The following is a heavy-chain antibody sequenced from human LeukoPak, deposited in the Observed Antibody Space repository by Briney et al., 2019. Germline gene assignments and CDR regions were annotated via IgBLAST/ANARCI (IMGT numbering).Heavy chain of an antibody. CDR1: GYTFTSYY. CDR2: INPSGGST. Sequence: ASVKVSCKASGYTFTSYYMHWVRQAPGQGLEWMGIINPSGGSTSYAQKFQGRVTMTRDTSTSTVYMELSSLRSEDTAVYCCARVKRVVVQNDAFDIWGQGTMVTVSS. CDR3: ARVKRVVVQNDAFDI. V-gene: IGHV1-46*01. D-gene: IGHD2-15*01. J-gene: IGHJ3*02.